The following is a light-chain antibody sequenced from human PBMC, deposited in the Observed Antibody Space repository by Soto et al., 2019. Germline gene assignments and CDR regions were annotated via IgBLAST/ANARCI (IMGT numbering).Light chain of an antibody. CDR2: DAS. J-gene: IGKJ4*01. CDR1: QSVSDY. CDR3: QQRVNWPPT. Sequence: VLTQSPARLSLSPGERATLSCRAGQSVSDYLAWYQQKPGQPPRLLFFDASNRATGAPDRFSAGGSGTDFTLIISSLEPEDFAVYYCQQRVNWPPTSGGGTKVEI. V-gene: IGKV3-11*01.